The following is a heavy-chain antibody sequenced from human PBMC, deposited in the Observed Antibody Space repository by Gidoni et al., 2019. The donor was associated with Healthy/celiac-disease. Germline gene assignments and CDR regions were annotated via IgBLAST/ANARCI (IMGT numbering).Heavy chain of an antibody. CDR3: ASSSVGAAWQWLNWFDP. V-gene: IGHV3-48*03. CDR1: GCTLRSYE. Sequence: EVQLVESGGGLVRPGGSLRLSCAASGCTLRSYEMNWVRQAPGKGLEWFSDISSSGITIYYADSLKGRFTISRDNAKNSLYLQMNSLRAEDTAVYYFASSSVGAAWQWLNWFDPWGQGTLVTVSS. J-gene: IGHJ5*02. CDR2: ISSSGITI. D-gene: IGHD6-19*01.